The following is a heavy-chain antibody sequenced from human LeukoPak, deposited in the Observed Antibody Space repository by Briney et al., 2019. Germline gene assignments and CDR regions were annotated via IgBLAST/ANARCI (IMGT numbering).Heavy chain of an antibody. CDR2: IRCSGGIT. CDR1: GFPFSSYA. D-gene: IGHD2-8*01. J-gene: IGHJ4*02. V-gene: IGHV3-23*01. Sequence: SGGSLRLSCAASGFPFSSYAMSWVRQAPGKGLEWVSAIRCSGGITFYADSVKGRCTISRDNSKNTLYLQMNSLRAEDTAVYYCAKDWQSWSQGYFDYWGQGTLVTVSS. CDR3: AKDWQSWSQGYFDY.